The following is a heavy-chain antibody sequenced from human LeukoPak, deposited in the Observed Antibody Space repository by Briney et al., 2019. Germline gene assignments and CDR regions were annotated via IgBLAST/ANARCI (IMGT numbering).Heavy chain of an antibody. J-gene: IGHJ5*02. D-gene: IGHD1-20*01. Sequence: PSETLSLTCAVYGGSFSGYYWSWIRQPPGKGLEWIGEINHSGSTNYNPSLKSRVTISVDTSKNQFSLKLSSVTAADTAVYYCARGSTRYNWNGGWFDPWGQGTLVTVSS. CDR3: ARGSTRYNWNGGWFDP. V-gene: IGHV4-34*01. CDR1: GGSFSGYY. CDR2: INHSGST.